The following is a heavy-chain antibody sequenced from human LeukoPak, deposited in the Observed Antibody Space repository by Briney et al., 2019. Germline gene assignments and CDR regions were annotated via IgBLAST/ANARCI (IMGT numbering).Heavy chain of an antibody. J-gene: IGHJ4*02. Sequence: GESLKISCKGSGYSFTSYWIGWVRQMPGKGLEWMGNIYPGDSDTRYSPSFQGQVTISADKSISTAYLQWSSLKASDTAMYYCARAYYYDSSGYYYVPGYWGQGTLVTVSS. CDR1: GYSFTSYW. CDR2: IYPGDSDT. D-gene: IGHD3-22*01. V-gene: IGHV5-51*01. CDR3: ARAYYYDSSGYYYVPGY.